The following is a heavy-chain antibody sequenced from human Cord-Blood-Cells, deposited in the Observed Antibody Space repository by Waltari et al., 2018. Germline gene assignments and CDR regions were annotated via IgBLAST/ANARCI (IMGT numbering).Heavy chain of an antibody. CDR1: GYTFTSYD. CDR3: ARVPLGVVPAAKGAFDI. CDR2: MNPNSGNT. V-gene: IGHV1-8*02. J-gene: IGHJ3*02. Sequence: QVQLVQSGAEVKKPGASVKVSCKASGYTFTSYDINWVRQATGQGLEWMGWMNPNSGNTGYAQKFQGRVTMTRNTAMSTADMELSSLRSEDTAVYYCARVPLGVVPAAKGAFDIWGQGTMVTVSS. D-gene: IGHD2-2*01.